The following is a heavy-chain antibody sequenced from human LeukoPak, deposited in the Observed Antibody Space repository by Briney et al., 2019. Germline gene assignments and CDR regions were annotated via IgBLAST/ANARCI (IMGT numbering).Heavy chain of an antibody. CDR2: ISGSGGST. D-gene: IGHD6-19*01. J-gene: IGHJ4*02. CDR3: AKDSGWDFDY. CDR1: GFTFSTYV. Sequence: GGSLRLSCAASGFTFSTYVMSWVRQAPGKGLEWVSAISGSGGSTYYADSVKGRFTISRDNSKNTLYLQMNSLRAEDTAVYYCAKDSGWDFDYWGQGTLVTVSS. V-gene: IGHV3-23*01.